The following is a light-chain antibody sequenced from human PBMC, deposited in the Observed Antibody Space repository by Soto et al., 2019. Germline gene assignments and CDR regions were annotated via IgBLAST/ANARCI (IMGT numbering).Light chain of an antibody. CDR1: QSVSSTY. V-gene: IGKV3-20*01. J-gene: IGKJ2*01. Sequence: ETVLTQSPGTLSLSPGERATLSCRASQSVSSTYLAWYQHKPDQAPRLLIYAASSREAGIPDTFSGSGSGTDFTLTISRLEPEDSAVYYCEQYDSSPYTFGQGTKLEIK. CDR3: EQYDSSPYT. CDR2: AAS.